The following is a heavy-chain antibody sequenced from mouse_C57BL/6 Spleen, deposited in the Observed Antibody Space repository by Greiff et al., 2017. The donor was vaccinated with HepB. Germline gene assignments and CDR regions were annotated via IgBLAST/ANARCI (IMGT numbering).Heavy chain of an antibody. CDR3: ARWNDYDGFAY. J-gene: IGHJ3*01. CDR2: IYPRDGST. V-gene: IGHV1-85*01. Sequence: QVQLQQSGPELVKPGASVKLSCKASGYTFTSYDINWVKQRPGQGLEWIGWIYPRDGSTKYNEKFKGKATLTVDTSSSTAYMELHSLTSEDSAVYFCARWNDYDGFAYWGQGTLVTVSA. CDR1: GYTFTSYD. D-gene: IGHD2-4*01.